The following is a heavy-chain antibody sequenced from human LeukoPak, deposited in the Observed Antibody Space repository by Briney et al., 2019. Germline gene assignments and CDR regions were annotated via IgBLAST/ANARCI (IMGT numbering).Heavy chain of an antibody. V-gene: IGHV3-30*04. D-gene: IGHD5-18*01. CDR1: GFTFSSYA. CDR2: ISYDGSNK. CDR3: AGVDAAMPDAFDI. Sequence: PGRSLRLSCAASGFTFSSYAMHWVRQAPGKGLEWVAAISYDGSNKYPADSVKGRFTISRDNSKNTLYLQMNSLRADDTAVYYCAGVDAAMPDAFDIWGQGTTVTVSS. J-gene: IGHJ3*02.